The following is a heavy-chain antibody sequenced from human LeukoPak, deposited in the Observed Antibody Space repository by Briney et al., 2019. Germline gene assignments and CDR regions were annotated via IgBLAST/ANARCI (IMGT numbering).Heavy chain of an antibody. CDR2: IRYDANSK. CDR3: TKGDDYGANTRLPKYNWFDP. J-gene: IGHJ5*02. D-gene: IGHD4-23*01. Sequence: GGSLRLSCAASGFTFSSYGMHWVRQAPGKGLGWVAFIRYDANSKYYADSVKGRFTISRDNSKDTLYLQMTSLRIEDTAVYYCTKGDDYGANTRLPKYNWFDPWGQGTLVTVSS. V-gene: IGHV3-30*02. CDR1: GFTFSSYG.